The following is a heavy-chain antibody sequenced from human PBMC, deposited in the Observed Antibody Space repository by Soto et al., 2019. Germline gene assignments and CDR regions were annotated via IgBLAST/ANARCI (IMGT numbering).Heavy chain of an antibody. CDR3: AHRRFAKYSSLPADFDF. CDR2: IYWNDEM. Sequence: SGPTLVNPTQTLTLTCTFSGFSLNSSGVGVGWIRQPPGKALEWLALIYWNDEMHYSPSLKSRLTITEDASKHQVVLTVTNMDPVDTAKYYCAHRRFAKYSSLPADFDFWGQGILVTVSS. V-gene: IGHV2-5*01. J-gene: IGHJ4*02. D-gene: IGHD6-6*01. CDR1: GFSLNSSGVG.